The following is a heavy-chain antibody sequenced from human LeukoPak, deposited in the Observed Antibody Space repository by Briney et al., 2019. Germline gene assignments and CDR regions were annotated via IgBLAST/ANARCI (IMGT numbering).Heavy chain of an antibody. Sequence: SGGSLRLSCAASGFTFSSYSMNWVRQAPGKGLEWVSSISSSSSYIYYADSVKGRFTISRDNAKNSLYLQMNSLRAEDTAVYYCARDGYCSGGSCYPDYWGQGTLVTVSS. V-gene: IGHV3-21*01. CDR3: ARDGYCSGGSCYPDY. D-gene: IGHD2-15*01. CDR1: GFTFSSYS. J-gene: IGHJ4*02. CDR2: ISSSSSYI.